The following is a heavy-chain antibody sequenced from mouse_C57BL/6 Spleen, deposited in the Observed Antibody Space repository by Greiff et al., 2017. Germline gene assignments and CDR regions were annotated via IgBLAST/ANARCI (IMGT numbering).Heavy chain of an antibody. CDR1: GYTFTSYW. V-gene: IGHV1-52*01. CDR2: IDPSDSET. J-gene: IGHJ2*01. D-gene: IGHD1-1*01. CDR3: ARDGVVALDY. Sequence: LVESGAELVRPGSSVKLSCKASGYTFTSYWMHWVKQRPIQGLEWIGNIDPSDSETHYNQKFKDKATLTVDKSSSTAYMQLSSLTSEDSAVYYCARDGVVALDYWGQGTTLTVSS.